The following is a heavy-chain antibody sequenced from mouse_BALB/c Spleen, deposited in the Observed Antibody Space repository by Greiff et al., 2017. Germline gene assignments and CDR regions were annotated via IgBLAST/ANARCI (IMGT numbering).Heavy chain of an antibody. V-gene: IGHV5-12-1*01. CDR3: ARHQCGNYDYYAMDY. CDR2: ISSGGGST. D-gene: IGHD2-10*02. J-gene: IGHJ4*01. CDR1: GFAFSSYD. Sequence: EVKLMESGGGLVKPGGSLKLSCAASGFAFSSYDMSWVRQTPEKRLEWVAYISSGGGSTYYPDTVKGRFTISRDNAKNTLYLQTSSLKSEDTAMYYCARHQCGNYDYYAMDYWGQGTSVTVSS.